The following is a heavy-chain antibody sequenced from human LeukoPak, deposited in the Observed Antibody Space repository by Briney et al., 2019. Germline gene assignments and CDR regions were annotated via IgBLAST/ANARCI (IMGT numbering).Heavy chain of an antibody. D-gene: IGHD5-12*01. Sequence: PSETLSLTCTVSGGSISSYYWSWIRQPPGKGLEWIGYIYYSGSTYYNPSLKSRVTISVDTSKNQFSLKLSSVTAADTAVYYCARGALSIVATHFDYWGQGTLVTVSS. CDR1: GGSISSYY. V-gene: IGHV4-59*12. J-gene: IGHJ4*02. CDR3: ARGALSIVATHFDY. CDR2: IYYSGST.